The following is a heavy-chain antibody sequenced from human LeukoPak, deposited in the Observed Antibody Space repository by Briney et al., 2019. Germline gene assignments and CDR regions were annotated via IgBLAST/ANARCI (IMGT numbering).Heavy chain of an antibody. Sequence: SETLSLTCTVSGYSISSGYYWGWIRQPLGKGLEWIGSIYHSGSTYYNPSLKSRVTISVDTSKNQFSLKLSSVTAADTAVYYCASDALYGSGSYYPNIWGQGTMVTVSS. CDR3: ASDALYGSGSYYPNI. V-gene: IGHV4-38-2*02. CDR1: GYSISSGYY. CDR2: IYHSGST. J-gene: IGHJ3*02. D-gene: IGHD3-10*01.